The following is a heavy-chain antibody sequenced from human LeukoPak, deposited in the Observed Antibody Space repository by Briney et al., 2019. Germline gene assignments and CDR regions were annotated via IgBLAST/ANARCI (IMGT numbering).Heavy chain of an antibody. Sequence: GGSLRLSCSASGFTFSSYGMHWVRQAPGKGLEWVAFIRYDGSNKYYADSVKGRFTISRDNSKNTLYLQMNSLRAEDTAVYYCAKDGGIAAAGSYFDYWAREPWSPSPQ. CDR3: AKDGGIAAAGSYFDY. D-gene: IGHD6-13*01. V-gene: IGHV3-30*02. CDR1: GFTFSSYG. CDR2: IRYDGSNK. J-gene: IGHJ4*02.